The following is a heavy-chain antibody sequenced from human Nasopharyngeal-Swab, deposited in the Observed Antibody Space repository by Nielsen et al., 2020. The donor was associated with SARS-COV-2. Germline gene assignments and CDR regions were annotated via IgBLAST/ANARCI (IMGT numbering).Heavy chain of an antibody. J-gene: IGHJ6*03. CDR2: ISSSSSYI. CDR3: AKDEAYYDFWSGYYAYYYMDV. D-gene: IGHD3-3*01. CDR1: GFTFSNAW. Sequence: GESLKISCAASGFTFSNAWMNWVRQAPGKGLEWVSSISSSSSYIYYADSVKGRFTISRDNSKNTLYLQMNSLRAEDTAVYYCAKDEAYYDFWSGYYAYYYMDVWGKGTTVTVSS. V-gene: IGHV3-21*01.